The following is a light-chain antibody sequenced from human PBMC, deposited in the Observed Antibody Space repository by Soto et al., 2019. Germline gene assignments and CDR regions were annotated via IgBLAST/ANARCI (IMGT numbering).Light chain of an antibody. CDR3: MQGTHWPPT. V-gene: IGKV2-30*01. CDR1: QSLVYSDRNTY. J-gene: IGKJ1*01. Sequence: DVVMTQSPLSLPVTLGQPASISCRSSQSLVYSDRNTYLNWFHQRPGQSPRRLIYKVSNRDSGVPDRFSGSGSGSDFTLKISRVEAEDVGVYYGMQGTHWPPTFGQGTKVEI. CDR2: KVS.